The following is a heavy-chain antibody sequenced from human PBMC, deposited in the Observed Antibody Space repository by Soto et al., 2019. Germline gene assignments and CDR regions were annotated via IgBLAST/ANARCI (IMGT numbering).Heavy chain of an antibody. Sequence: VGSLRLSCAASGFTFSSYGMHWVRQAPGKGLEWVAVISYDGSNKYYADSVKGRFTISRDNSKNTLYLQMNSLRAEDTAVYYCAKSDSYCSGGSCYSDYWGQGTLVTVSS. D-gene: IGHD2-15*01. CDR3: AKSDSYCSGGSCYSDY. J-gene: IGHJ4*02. CDR2: ISYDGSNK. CDR1: GFTFSSYG. V-gene: IGHV3-30*18.